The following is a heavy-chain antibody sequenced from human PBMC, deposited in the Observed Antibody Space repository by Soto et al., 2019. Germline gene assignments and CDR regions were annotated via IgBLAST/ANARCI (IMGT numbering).Heavy chain of an antibody. V-gene: IGHV5-51*01. CDR3: ARSDGPFCEGAE. CDR1: GYSFPNYW. Sequence: EVQLVQSGAEVKKPGESLRISCKASGYSFPNYWIAWVRQMPGKGLEWMGIVYPGNSDIRYSPSFQGQVIISADNSISTTYLQWNSLKTSDTATYCCARSDGPFCEGAEWGQGTLVTVSS. D-gene: IGHD3-16*01. J-gene: IGHJ4*02. CDR2: VYPGNSDI.